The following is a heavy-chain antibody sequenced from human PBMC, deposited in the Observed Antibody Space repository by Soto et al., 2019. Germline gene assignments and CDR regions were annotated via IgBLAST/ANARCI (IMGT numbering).Heavy chain of an antibody. CDR2: IIPIFGTA. V-gene: IGHV1-69*13. D-gene: IGHD3-22*01. Sequence: ASVKVSCKASGGTFSSYAISWVRQAPGQGLEWMGGIIPIFGTANYAQKFQGRVTITADQSTSTAYMELSSLRSEDTAVYYCARAGYYDSSGYYDYWCQGTLVTVSS. CDR3: ARAGYYDSSGYYDY. J-gene: IGHJ4*02. CDR1: GGTFSSYA.